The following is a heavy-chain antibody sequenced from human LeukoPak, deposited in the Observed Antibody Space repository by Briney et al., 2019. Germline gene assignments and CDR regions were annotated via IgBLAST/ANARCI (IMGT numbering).Heavy chain of an antibody. CDR2: INHSGST. CDR1: GGSFSGYY. J-gene: IGHJ5*02. Sequence: SETLSLTCAVYGGSFSGYYWSWIRQPPGKGLEWIGEINHSGSTNYNPSLKSRVTISVDTSKNQFSLKLSSVTAADTAVYYCAKKAFRLCTGFDPGGQGTLVTVSP. V-gene: IGHV4-34*01. D-gene: IGHD2-8*02. CDR3: AKKAFRLCTGFDP.